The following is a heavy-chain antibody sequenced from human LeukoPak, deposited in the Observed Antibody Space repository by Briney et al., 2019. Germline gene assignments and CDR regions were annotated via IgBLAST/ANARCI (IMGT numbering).Heavy chain of an antibody. Sequence: VKISCKVSGYIFNDYYMHWVQQAPGKGLEWMGLVDPEDGETIYAEKFQGRVTITADTSTDTAYMELRSLRSEDTAVYYCATYSGWSTVYSGEGNLVTVSS. D-gene: IGHD5-12*01. CDR1: GYIFNDYY. V-gene: IGHV1-69-2*01. CDR2: VDPEDGET. CDR3: ATYSGWSTVY. J-gene: IGHJ4*02.